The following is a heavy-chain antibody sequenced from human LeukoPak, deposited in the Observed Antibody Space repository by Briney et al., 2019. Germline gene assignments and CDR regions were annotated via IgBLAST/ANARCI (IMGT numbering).Heavy chain of an antibody. CDR2: IYYSGST. V-gene: IGHV4-59*08. CDR1: GGSISSYY. D-gene: IGHD7-27*01. J-gene: IGHJ5*02. CDR3: ARVKAILTANFDP. Sequence: SETLSLTCTVSGGSISSYYWSWIRQPPGKGLEWIGYIYYSGSTNYNPSLKSRVTISVDTSKNQFSLKLSSVTAADTAVYYCARVKAILTANFDPWGQGTLVTVSS.